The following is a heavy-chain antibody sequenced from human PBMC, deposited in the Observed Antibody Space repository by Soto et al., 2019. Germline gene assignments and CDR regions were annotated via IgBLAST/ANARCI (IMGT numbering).Heavy chain of an antibody. CDR2: ISGRGGHT. CDR3: AKDGTYSSSWPYYFDH. CDR1: GFTFSTYT. D-gene: IGHD6-13*01. J-gene: IGHJ4*02. Sequence: EVQLLESGGGLVQPGGSMRLSCAVSGFTFSTYTMTWLRQAPGEGLEWVSSISGRGGHTYYADSVKGRLIVSRDNSKNTLYLQMNSLRAEDTAVYYCAKDGTYSSSWPYYFDHWGQGTLVTVSS. V-gene: IGHV3-23*01.